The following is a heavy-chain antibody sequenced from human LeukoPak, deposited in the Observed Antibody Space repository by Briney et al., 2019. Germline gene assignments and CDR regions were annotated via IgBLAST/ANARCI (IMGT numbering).Heavy chain of an antibody. D-gene: IGHD5-18*01. CDR1: GYTFTSYY. V-gene: IGHV1-46*01. J-gene: IGHJ4*02. CDR2: INPSGGST. CDR3: ARERWLEGTDFDY. Sequence: ASVKVSCKASGYTFTSYYMHWVRQAPGQGLEWMGMINPSGGSTSYAQKFQGRVTMTRDTSTSTVYMELSSLRSEDTAVYSCARERWLEGTDFDYWGQGTLVTVSP.